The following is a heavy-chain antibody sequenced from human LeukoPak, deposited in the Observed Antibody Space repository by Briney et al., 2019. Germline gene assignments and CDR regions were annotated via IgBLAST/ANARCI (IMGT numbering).Heavy chain of an antibody. V-gene: IGHV4-59*08. J-gene: IGHJ6*02. CDR2: IHSSGTT. CDR3: ARGGQLVRRYYYGLDV. Sequence: SETLSLTCTVSGGSISSYYWSWIRQPPGKGLEWIGFIHSSGTTNYNPSLKSRVNISVDTSQNQFSLKLSSVTAADTAVYYCARGGQLVRRYYYGLDVWGQGTTVTVSS. CDR1: GGSISSYY. D-gene: IGHD6-6*01.